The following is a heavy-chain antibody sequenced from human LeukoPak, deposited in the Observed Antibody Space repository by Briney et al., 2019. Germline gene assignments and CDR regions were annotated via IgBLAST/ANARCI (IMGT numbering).Heavy chain of an antibody. CDR2: IKQDGSEK. V-gene: IGHV3-7*01. CDR3: AREGRSAWYVHSDY. D-gene: IGHD6-19*01. J-gene: IGHJ4*02. Sequence: GGSLRLSCAASGFTFSSYWMSWVRQAPGKGLEWVANIKQDGSEKYYVDSVKGRFTISRDNAKNTLYLQMNSLRAEDTAVYYCAREGRSAWYVHSDYWGQGTLVTVSS. CDR1: GFTFSSYW.